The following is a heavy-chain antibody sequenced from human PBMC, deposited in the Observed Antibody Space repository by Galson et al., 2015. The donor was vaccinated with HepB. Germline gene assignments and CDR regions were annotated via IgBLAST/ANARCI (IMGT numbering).Heavy chain of an antibody. J-gene: IGHJ4*02. Sequence: SVKVSCKASGYIFTGYHMHWVRQAPGQGLEWMGWINLNSGGTTYAQKFQGRVTKTRDTSISTVYMELSRLRSDDTAVYYCAARITVAGQFDYWGQGTLVTVSS. D-gene: IGHD6-19*01. CDR2: INLNSGGT. V-gene: IGHV1-2*02. CDR1: GYIFTGYH. CDR3: AARITVAGQFDY.